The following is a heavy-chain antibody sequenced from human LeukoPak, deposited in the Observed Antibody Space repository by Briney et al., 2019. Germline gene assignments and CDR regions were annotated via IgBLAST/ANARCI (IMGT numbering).Heavy chain of an antibody. CDR1: GFIFNTYS. V-gene: IGHV3-30*04. CDR2: ISYDGSNK. D-gene: IGHD2-2*01. J-gene: IGHJ6*04. Sequence: GGSLRLSCAASGFIFNTYSMHWVRQAPGKGLEWVAIISYDGSNKYYADSVKGRFTISRDNSKNTLYLQMNSLRAEDTAVYYCERDQPIGSKYQLSSYYFYGLDVWGKGTTVTVSS. CDR3: ERDQPIGSKYQLSSYYFYGLDV.